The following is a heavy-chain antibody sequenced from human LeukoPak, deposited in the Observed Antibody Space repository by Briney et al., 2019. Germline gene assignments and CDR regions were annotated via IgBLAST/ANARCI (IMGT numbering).Heavy chain of an antibody. CDR2: VIPIFGTA. D-gene: IGHD3-3*01. V-gene: IGHV1-69*13. CDR3: ARGVRIFGVVIHGYGMDV. CDR1: GGTFSSYA. J-gene: IGHJ6*02. Sequence: GASVKVSCKASGGTFSSYAISWVRQAPGQGLEWMGGVIPIFGTANYAQKFQGRVTITADESTSTAYMELSSLRSEDTAVYYCARGVRIFGVVIHGYGMDVWGQGTTVTVSS.